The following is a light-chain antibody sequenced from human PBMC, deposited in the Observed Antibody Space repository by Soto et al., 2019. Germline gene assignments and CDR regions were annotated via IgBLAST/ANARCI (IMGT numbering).Light chain of an antibody. CDR3: QTWGSGIQV. CDR2: VKSDGSH. J-gene: IGLJ3*02. CDR1: SGHSSYV. Sequence: QSVLTQSPSASASLGASVKLTCTLSSGHSSYVIAWHQQLPEKGPRYLMKVKSDGSHSKGDGIPDRFSGSSSGAERHLTISSLQSEDEADYYCQTWGSGIQVFGGGTQLTVL. V-gene: IGLV4-69*01.